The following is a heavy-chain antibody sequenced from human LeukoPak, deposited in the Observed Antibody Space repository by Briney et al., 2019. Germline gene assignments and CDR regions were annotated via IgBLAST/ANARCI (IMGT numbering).Heavy chain of an antibody. J-gene: IGHJ6*02. CDR2: IIPFLDTT. CDR3: ARASELGEWFGDLLYV. D-gene: IGHD3-10*01. V-gene: IGHV1-69*08. Sequence: ASVKVSCKASEGTFSSFPISWVRQAPGQGLEWLGKIIPFLDTTNYAHKFQGRVKITADKSTRTAYLELRSLRSEDTAIYYCARASELGEWFGDLLYVWGQGTAVTVSS. CDR1: EGTFSSFP.